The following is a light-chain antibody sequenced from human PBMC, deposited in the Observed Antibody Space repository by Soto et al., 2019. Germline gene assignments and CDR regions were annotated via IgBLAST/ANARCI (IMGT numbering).Light chain of an antibody. V-gene: IGLV2-14*03. J-gene: IGLJ3*02. CDR2: DVS. Sequence: QSALTQPASVSGSPGQSITISCTGTSSDVGGYNYVSWYQQHPGKPPKLMIYDVSNRPSGVSNRFSGSKSGNTASLTISVLQTEDEADYYCSSFTSINTWVFGGGTKLTVL. CDR3: SSFTSINTWV. CDR1: SSDVGGYNY.